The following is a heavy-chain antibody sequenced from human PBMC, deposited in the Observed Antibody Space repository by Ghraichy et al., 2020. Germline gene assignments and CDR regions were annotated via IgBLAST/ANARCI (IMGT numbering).Heavy chain of an antibody. CDR1: GFSLSTSGVG. Sequence: SGPTLVKPTQTLTLTCTFSGFSLSTSGVGVGWIRQPPGKALEWLALIYWDDDKRYSPSLKSRLTITKDTSKNQVVLTMTNMDPVDTATYYCAHRRRPHYDILTGYYNRGGDNFDYWGQGTLVTVSS. J-gene: IGHJ4*02. D-gene: IGHD3-9*01. V-gene: IGHV2-5*02. CDR2: IYWDDDK. CDR3: AHRRRPHYDILTGYYNRGGDNFDY.